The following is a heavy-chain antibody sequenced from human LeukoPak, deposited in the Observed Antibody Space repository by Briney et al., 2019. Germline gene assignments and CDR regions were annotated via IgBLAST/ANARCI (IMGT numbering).Heavy chain of an antibody. J-gene: IGHJ4*02. CDR1: GFTFKSYD. CDR2: IVTAGDT. CDR3: ARGGRGSSWFDN. Sequence: GGSLRLSCAASGFTFKSYDMHWFRQAAGEGLEWVSAIVTAGDTYYPGSVKGRFTISRENAKNSLYLQMNSLRAGDTAVYYCARGGRGSSWFDNWGQGTLVTVSS. D-gene: IGHD6-13*01. V-gene: IGHV3-13*01.